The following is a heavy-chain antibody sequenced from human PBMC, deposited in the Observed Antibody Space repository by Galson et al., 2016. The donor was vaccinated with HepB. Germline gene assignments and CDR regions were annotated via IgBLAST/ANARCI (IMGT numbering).Heavy chain of an antibody. V-gene: IGHV3-11*06. CDR1: GFTFTDYY. CDR2: ISSRSDYT. J-gene: IGHJ4*02. CDR3: ATGADYSDY. D-gene: IGHD7-27*01. Sequence: SLRLSCAASGFTFTDYYMSRIRQAPGKGLEWISYISSRSDYTYYANSVKGRFTISRDNAKNSLYLQMNSLRAEDTAVYYCATGADYSDYWGQGTLVTVSS.